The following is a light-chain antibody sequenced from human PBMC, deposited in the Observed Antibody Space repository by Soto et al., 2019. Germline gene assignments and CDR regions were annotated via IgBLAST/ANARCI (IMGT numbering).Light chain of an antibody. J-gene: IGKJ1*01. CDR3: QQYSSSPAT. Sequence: IVLTQSPGTLSLSPGDRATLYCRASQSVRSSHLAWYQQKPGQAPRLLIYGASSRASGIPDRFSGSGSGTDFSLTISRLEPEDLAVYSCQQYSSSPATFGQGTKVDIK. V-gene: IGKV3-20*01. CDR1: QSVRSSH. CDR2: GAS.